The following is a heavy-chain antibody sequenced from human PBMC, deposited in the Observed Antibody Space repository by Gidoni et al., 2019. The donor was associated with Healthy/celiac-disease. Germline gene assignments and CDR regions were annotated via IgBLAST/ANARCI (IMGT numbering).Heavy chain of an antibody. CDR2: ISGSGGST. CDR3: ATWGGYCSGGSCYSLDAFDI. J-gene: IGHJ3*02. D-gene: IGHD2-15*01. Sequence: EVQLLESGGGLVQPGGSLRLSCAASGFTFSSYAMSWVRQAPGKGLECVSAISGSGGSTYYADAVKGRFTISRDNSKNTLYLQMNSLRAEDTAVYYCATWGGYCSGGSCYSLDAFDIWGQGTMVTVSS. V-gene: IGHV3-23*01. CDR1: GFTFSSYA.